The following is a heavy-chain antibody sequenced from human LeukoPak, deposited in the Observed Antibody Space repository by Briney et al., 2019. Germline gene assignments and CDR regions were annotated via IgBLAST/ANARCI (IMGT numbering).Heavy chain of an antibody. V-gene: IGHV3-30*18. CDR1: VFTFDTYA. CDR3: AKDAHTYGNNWFDP. J-gene: IGHJ5*02. CDR2: ISFDGSNR. Sequence: GRSLRLSCAASVFTFDTYAIHWVRQAPGKGLEWVAVISFDGSNRYYADSVKGRFTISRDNSKNTVYLQMTSLRTEDTAVYYCAKDAHTYGNNWFDPWGQGTLVTVSS. D-gene: IGHD5-18*01.